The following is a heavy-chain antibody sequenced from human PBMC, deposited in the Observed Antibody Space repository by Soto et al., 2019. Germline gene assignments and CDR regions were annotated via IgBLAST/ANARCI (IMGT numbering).Heavy chain of an antibody. V-gene: IGHV3-15*01. Sequence: VQLVESGGGVVQPGRSLRLSCAASGFTFSSYGMHWVRQAPGKGLEWVGRIKSKTDGGTTDYAAPVKGRFTISRDDSKNTLYLQMNSLKTEDTAVYYCTPTPGGSYGGRDWGQGTLVTVSS. D-gene: IGHD1-26*01. CDR2: IKSKTDGGTT. CDR1: GFTFSSYG. CDR3: TPTPGGSYGGRD. J-gene: IGHJ4*02.